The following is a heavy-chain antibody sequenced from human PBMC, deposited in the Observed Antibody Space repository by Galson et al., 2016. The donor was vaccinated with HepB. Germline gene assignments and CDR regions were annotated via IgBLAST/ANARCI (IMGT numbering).Heavy chain of an antibody. CDR1: GFTFSSHA. J-gene: IGHJ4*02. CDR3: AKDMTTMVRGVMHY. V-gene: IGHV3-23*01. CDR2: ISNSGGST. D-gene: IGHD3-10*01. Sequence: SLRLSCAASGFTFSSHAMSWVRQAPGKGLEWVSVISNSGGSTYYADSVKGRFTISRDNSKNTLYLQMNSLRAEDTALYYCAKDMTTMVRGVMHYWGQGTLVTVSS.